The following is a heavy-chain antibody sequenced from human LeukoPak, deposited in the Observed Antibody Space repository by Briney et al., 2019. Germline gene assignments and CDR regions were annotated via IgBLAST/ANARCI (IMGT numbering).Heavy chain of an antibody. Sequence: GRCLRLSCAASGFIFSSYWMHWVRQAPGKGLVWGSRIHSDGSSTSYADFVKGRFTISRDKAKKKLYLQMNSLRAEDTAVYYCARDTVIPYSQVGTTKDWGQGTLVTVSS. CDR1: GFIFSSYW. CDR2: IHSDGSST. J-gene: IGHJ4*02. V-gene: IGHV3-74*01. D-gene: IGHD1-26*01. CDR3: ARDTVIPYSQVGTTKD.